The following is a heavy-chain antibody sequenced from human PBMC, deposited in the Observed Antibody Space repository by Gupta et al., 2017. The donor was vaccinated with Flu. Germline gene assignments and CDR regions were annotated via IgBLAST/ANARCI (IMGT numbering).Heavy chain of an antibody. Sequence: DVQLLESGGGLVQPGGSLRLSCAASGFSFTSYAMTWVRQAPGKGLEWVSSISANAASTYDTDSVKGRFAISRDNSKNNVYLQMNSLRVEDTAVYYCATRQGGLAPNDFWGQGILVTVSS. V-gene: IGHV3-23*01. CDR3: ATRQGGLAPNDF. J-gene: IGHJ4*02. CDR1: GFSFTSYA. D-gene: IGHD6-19*01. CDR2: ISANAAST.